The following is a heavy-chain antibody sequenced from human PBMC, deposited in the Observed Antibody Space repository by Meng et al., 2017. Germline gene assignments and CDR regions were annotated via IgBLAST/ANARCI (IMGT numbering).Heavy chain of an antibody. CDR3: ASLRIAVAGINWFDP. CDR1: GGSISCSSYH. V-gene: IGHV4-39*07. J-gene: IGHJ5*02. Sequence: QLRRQESGPGRLKPSETLSPPCTGAGGSISCSSYHWGWIRQPSGKGLEWIGSIYYSGSTYYNPSLKSRVTISVDTSKNQFSLKLSSVTAADTAVYYCASLRIAVAGINWFDPWGQGTLVTVSS. CDR2: IYYSGST. D-gene: IGHD6-19*01.